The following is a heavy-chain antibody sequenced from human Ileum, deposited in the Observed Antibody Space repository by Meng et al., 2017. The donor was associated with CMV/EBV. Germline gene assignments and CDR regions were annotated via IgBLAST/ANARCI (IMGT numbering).Heavy chain of an antibody. Sequence: QVHMVQSGPEVRKPGASIKVSCKTSGYVFANDLISWVRQAPGQGLECMGWVNPNNGDTKYAQKFQGRVAMATDTSTSTVHMELSSLRSEDTAVYYCARAEAVRHFDYWGQGALVTVSS. J-gene: IGHJ4*02. CDR1: GYVFANDL. V-gene: IGHV1-18*04. CDR3: ARAEAVRHFDY. D-gene: IGHD3-10*01. CDR2: VNPNNGDT.